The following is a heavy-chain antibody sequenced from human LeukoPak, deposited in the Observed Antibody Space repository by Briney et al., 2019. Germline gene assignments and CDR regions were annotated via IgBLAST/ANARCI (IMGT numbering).Heavy chain of an antibody. J-gene: IGHJ5*02. Sequence: SETLSLTCTVSGGSISSYYWSWIRQPAGKGLEWIGRIYTSGSTNYNPSLKSRVTMSVDTSKNQFSLKLSSVTAADTAVYYCARDNIVGATRRFDPWGQGTLVTVSS. CDR2: IYTSGST. CDR3: ARDNIVGATRRFDP. V-gene: IGHV4-4*07. CDR1: GGSISSYY. D-gene: IGHD1-26*01.